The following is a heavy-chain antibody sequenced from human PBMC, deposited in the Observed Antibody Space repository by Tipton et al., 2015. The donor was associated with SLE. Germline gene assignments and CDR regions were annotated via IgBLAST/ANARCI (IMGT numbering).Heavy chain of an antibody. V-gene: IGHV4-4*07. D-gene: IGHD2-2*01. Sequence: TLSLTCTVSGGSINTYYWAWVRQPAGKGLEWIGRIYTGGNTKYNPSLESRVSLPVDTSRGQFFLEVRSVTAADTAVYYCVVCSPSSCSYFDYWGQGRLVTVSS. J-gene: IGHJ4*02. CDR3: VVCSPSSCSYFDY. CDR2: IYTGGNT. CDR1: GGSINTYY.